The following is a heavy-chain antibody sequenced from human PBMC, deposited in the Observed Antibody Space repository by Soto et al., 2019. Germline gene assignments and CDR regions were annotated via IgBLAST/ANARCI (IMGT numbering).Heavy chain of an antibody. CDR1: GFTFSSYA. J-gene: IGHJ4*02. CDR3: VKDRGYYDFWSGYFDY. CDR2: ISSNGGST. Sequence: GGSLRLSCSASGFTFSSYAMHWVRQAPGKGLEYVSAISSNGGSTYYADSVKGRFTISRDNSKNTLYLQMSSLRAEDTAVYYCVKDRGYYDFWSGYFDYWGQGTLVTVSS. D-gene: IGHD3-3*01. V-gene: IGHV3-64D*08.